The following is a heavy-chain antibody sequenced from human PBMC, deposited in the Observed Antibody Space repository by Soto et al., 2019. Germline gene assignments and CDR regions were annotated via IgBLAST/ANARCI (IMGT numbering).Heavy chain of an antibody. V-gene: IGHV4-59*01. Sequence: LSLTCTVSGGSISSYYWSWIRQPPGKGLEWIGYIYYSGSTNYNPSLKSRVTISVDTSKNQFSLKLSSVTAADTAVYYCASSGGYYDFWSGYYKGDWYFDLWGRGTLVTVSS. J-gene: IGHJ2*01. CDR1: GGSISSYY. CDR2: IYYSGST. CDR3: ASSGGYYDFWSGYYKGDWYFDL. D-gene: IGHD3-3*01.